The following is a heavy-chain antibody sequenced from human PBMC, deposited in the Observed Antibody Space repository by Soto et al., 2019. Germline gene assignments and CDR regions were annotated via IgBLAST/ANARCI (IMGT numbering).Heavy chain of an antibody. CDR2: ISYDGSKT. V-gene: IGHV3-30*18. CDR1: GFTFSSYV. CDR3: AKDGGRYCSGGSCYLFDC. Sequence: QVQLVESGGGVVQPGRSLKLSCAASGFTFSSYVMHWVRQAPGKGLEWVAEISYDGSKTYYADSVKGRFTISRDNSKNTLYQQMNSLRAEDTALYYCAKDGGRYCSGGSCYLFDCWGQGTRVTVSS. D-gene: IGHD2-15*01. J-gene: IGHJ5*01.